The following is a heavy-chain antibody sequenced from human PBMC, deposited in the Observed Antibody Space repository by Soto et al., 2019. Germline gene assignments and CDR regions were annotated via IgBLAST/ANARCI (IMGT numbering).Heavy chain of an antibody. CDR3: ARLSYSSSSPDYFVY. CDR1: GYSFTSYW. J-gene: IGHJ4*02. CDR2: IYPGDSDT. Sequence: GDSLKISCIGSGYSFTSYWIGWVLQMPGKGLEWMGIIYPGDSDTRYSPSFHGQVTISADKSISTAYLQWSRLKASDTAMYYCARLSYSSSSPDYFVYWGQVTLVTASS. V-gene: IGHV5-51*01. D-gene: IGHD6-6*01.